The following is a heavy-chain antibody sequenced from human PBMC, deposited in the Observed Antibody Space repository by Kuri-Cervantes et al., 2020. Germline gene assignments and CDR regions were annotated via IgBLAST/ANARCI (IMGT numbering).Heavy chain of an antibody. CDR3: ATYQPPNCSGGSCYQDYYYYYYMDV. CDR1: GYTFTSYD. J-gene: IGHJ6*03. V-gene: IGHV1-8*01. CDR2: MSPKSGNT. D-gene: IGHD2-15*01. Sequence: ASVKVSCKASGYTFTSYDINWVRQAAGQGLEWMGLMSPKSGNTDYAQKFQGRVTMTSHTSINTAYMELSSLRSEDTAVYYCATYQPPNCSGGSCYQDYYYYYYMDVWGKGTTVTVSS.